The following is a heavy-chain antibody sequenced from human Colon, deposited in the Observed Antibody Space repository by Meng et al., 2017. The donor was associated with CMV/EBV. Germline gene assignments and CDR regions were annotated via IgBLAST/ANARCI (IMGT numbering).Heavy chain of an antibody. J-gene: IGHJ6*02. CDR3: AREGRRGTSLPPYFHYYGVDV. D-gene: IGHD2-15*01. CDR1: GGSMSSYY. Sequence: SETLSLTCTVSGGSMSSYYWTWIRQPPGKGLEWIGFIYDSGSTNYNPSLKSRVTISLDSSKNQFSLKLNSVTAADTAVYYCAREGRRGTSLPPYFHYYGVDVWGQGTTVTVSS. CDR2: IYDSGST. V-gene: IGHV4-59*01.